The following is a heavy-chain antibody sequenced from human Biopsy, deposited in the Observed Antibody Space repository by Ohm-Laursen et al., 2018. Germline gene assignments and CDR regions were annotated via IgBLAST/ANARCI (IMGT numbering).Heavy chain of an antibody. D-gene: IGHD6-13*01. J-gene: IGHJ3*02. CDR3: ARVGFSSTWPPDRYDAFDI. V-gene: IGHV1-2*02. CDR1: AYTLTDYY. CDR2: INPDSGGT. Sequence: ASVKVSCKTSAYTLTDYYLHWVRQAPGQGLEWMGWINPDSGGTNYAQKFQGRVTMTRDTSISTVQMELSSLRSDDSAVYYCARVGFSSTWPPDRYDAFDIWGQGTMVTVSS.